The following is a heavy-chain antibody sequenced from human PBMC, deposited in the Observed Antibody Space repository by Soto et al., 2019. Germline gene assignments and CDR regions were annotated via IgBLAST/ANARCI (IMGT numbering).Heavy chain of an antibody. V-gene: IGHV4-39*01. Sequence: SEYLLLTLNASGGSISSSSDYWGVIRQPPVTCLERIGIIYYSASTYYNPSLNSRVNISVDTSKNQFSLKLRSVTAADTAFYYCARTNADSSGYYRVENWFDPWGQGTMVPVSS. CDR3: ARTNADSSGYYRVENWFDP. CDR1: GGSISSSSDY. J-gene: IGHJ5*02. D-gene: IGHD3-22*01. CDR2: IYYSAST.